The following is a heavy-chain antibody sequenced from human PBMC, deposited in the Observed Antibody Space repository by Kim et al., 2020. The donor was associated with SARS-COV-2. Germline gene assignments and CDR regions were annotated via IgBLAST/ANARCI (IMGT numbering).Heavy chain of an antibody. J-gene: IGHJ3*02. CDR3: AIVMIVVVPDAFDI. V-gene: IGHV1-69*01. Sequence: QKFQGRVTITADESTSTAYMELSSLRSEDTAVYYCAIVMIVVVPDAFDIWGQGTMVTVSS. D-gene: IGHD3-22*01.